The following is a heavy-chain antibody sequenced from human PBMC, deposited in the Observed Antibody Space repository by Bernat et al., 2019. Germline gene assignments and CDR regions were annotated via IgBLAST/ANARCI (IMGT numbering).Heavy chain of an antibody. Sequence: QITLKESGLTLVRPTQTLTLTCTFSGFSLSTSGVGVGWIRQPPGQALEWLALIYWDDDKRYSPSLKSRLTITRDTTKSQVILMMTNMDPVDTGTNYCAHSSYPNTRYCSSTSCSYYGMDVWGQGTTFSVS. CDR1: GFSLSTSGVG. J-gene: IGHJ6*02. D-gene: IGHD2-2*01. CDR2: IYWDDDK. CDR3: AHSSYPNTRYCSSTSCSYYGMDV. V-gene: IGHV2-5*02.